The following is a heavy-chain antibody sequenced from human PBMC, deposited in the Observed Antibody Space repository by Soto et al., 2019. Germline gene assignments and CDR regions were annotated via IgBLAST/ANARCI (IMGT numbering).Heavy chain of an antibody. D-gene: IGHD5-18*01. CDR2: ISSTGSYA. CDR3: ARDRNSYGYAGSWFDP. Sequence: GGSLGLSCSSSLFTVRDYYMSFVRHALGKGLEWVSYISSTGSYAKYADSVKGRFTISRDNAKNSLYLQMNSLRAEDTAVYYCARDRNSYGYAGSWFDPWGQGTLVTVSS. J-gene: IGHJ5*02. V-gene: IGHV3-11*06. CDR1: LFTVRDYY.